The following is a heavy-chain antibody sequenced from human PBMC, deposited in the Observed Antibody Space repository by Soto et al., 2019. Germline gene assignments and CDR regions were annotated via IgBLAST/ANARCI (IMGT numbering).Heavy chain of an antibody. CDR1: GCTFISYG. Sequence: PGGSLRLSCAASGCTFISYGMHWVRQAPGKGLEWVAVISYDGSNKYYADSVKGRFTISRDNSKNTLYLQMNSLRAEDTAVYYCASSMEGYSGYDYLAGYWGQGTLVTVSS. V-gene: IGHV3-30*03. J-gene: IGHJ4*02. D-gene: IGHD5-12*01. CDR3: ASSMEGYSGYDYLAGY. CDR2: ISYDGSNK.